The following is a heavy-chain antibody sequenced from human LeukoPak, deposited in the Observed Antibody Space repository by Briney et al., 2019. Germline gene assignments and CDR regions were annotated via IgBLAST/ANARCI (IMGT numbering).Heavy chain of an antibody. CDR1: GGSFSGYY. J-gene: IGHJ5*02. CDR2: INHSGST. D-gene: IGHD3-10*01. Sequence: SETLSLTCAVYGGSFSGYYWSWIRQPPGKGLEWIGEINHSGSTNYNPSLKSRVTISVDTSKNQFSLKLSSVTAADTAVYYCARVRGSGFDPWGQGTLVTVSS. V-gene: IGHV4-34*01. CDR3: ARVRGSGFDP.